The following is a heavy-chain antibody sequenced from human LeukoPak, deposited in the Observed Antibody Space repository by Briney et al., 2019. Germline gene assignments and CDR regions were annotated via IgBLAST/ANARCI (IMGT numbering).Heavy chain of an antibody. CDR2: ISGSGAST. V-gene: IGHV3-23*01. CDR3: AKESAFDL. Sequence: QTGGSLRLSCAACGFTFSSYAMSWVRQAPGKGLECFSAISGSGASTYYADSVKGRFTISRDNSKNTLYLQMNSLRAEDTAVYYCAKESAFDLWGQGTLVTVSS. CDR1: GFTFSSYA. J-gene: IGHJ5*02.